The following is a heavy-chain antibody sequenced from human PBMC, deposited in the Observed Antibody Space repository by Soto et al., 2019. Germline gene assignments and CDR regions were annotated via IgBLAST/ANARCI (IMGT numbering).Heavy chain of an antibody. V-gene: IGHV1-69*13. CDR3: ARVRVAATRYYYYYYGMDV. J-gene: IGHJ6*02. D-gene: IGHD2-15*01. Sequence: GASVKVSCKASGGTFRAFSISWVRQAPGHGLEWMGEVIPKFGTANHAQKFQGRVTMTVDESTSTAYMELSSLRSEDTAVYYCARVRVAATRYYYYYYGMDVWGQGTTVTVSS. CDR1: GGTFRAFS. CDR2: VIPKFGTA.